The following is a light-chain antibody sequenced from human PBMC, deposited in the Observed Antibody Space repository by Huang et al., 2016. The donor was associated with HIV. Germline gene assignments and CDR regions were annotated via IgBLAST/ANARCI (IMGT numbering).Light chain of an antibody. CDR3: LQHHTYPGT. V-gene: IGKV1-17*03. CDR2: AAS. Sequence: DIQMTQSPSDMYASVGDRVTITCRASQGIKNYLAWFQQRPGKVPKRLIYAASSVQGGVPSSFSGSGSGTEFTRTISSLQPEDFATYYCLQHHTYPGTFGQGTRVEV. CDR1: QGIKNY. J-gene: IGKJ1*01.